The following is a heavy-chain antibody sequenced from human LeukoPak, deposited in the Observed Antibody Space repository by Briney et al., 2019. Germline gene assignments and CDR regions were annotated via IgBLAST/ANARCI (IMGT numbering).Heavy chain of an antibody. CDR1: GGSISSYY. J-gene: IGHJ3*02. D-gene: IGHD3-3*01. CDR3: ARHFPDFWSGYGYAFDI. V-gene: IGHV4-4*07. CDR2: IYTSGST. Sequence: SETLSLTCTVSGGSISSYYWSWIRQPAGKGLEWIGRIYTSGSTNYNPSLKSRVTMSVDTSKNQFSLKLSSVTAADTAVYYCARHFPDFWSGYGYAFDIWGQGTMVTVSS.